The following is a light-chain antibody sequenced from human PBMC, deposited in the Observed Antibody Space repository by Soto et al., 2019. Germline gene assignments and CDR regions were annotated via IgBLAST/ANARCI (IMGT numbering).Light chain of an antibody. V-gene: IGKV3-15*01. CDR1: QSVSSN. CDR2: GPS. Sequence: EILMTQSPATMSVSPVEGATLSFRASQSVSSNLAWYQLKPGQAPRLLIYGPSTRATGIPARFSGSGSGTEFTLTISSLQSEDFALYYCQQYNDWPPTFGQGTKVDIK. J-gene: IGKJ1*01. CDR3: QQYNDWPPT.